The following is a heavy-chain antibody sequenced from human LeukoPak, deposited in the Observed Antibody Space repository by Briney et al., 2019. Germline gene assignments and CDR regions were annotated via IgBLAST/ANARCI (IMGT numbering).Heavy chain of an antibody. J-gene: IGHJ4*02. Sequence: DSVKVSCKASGYTFTGYYMHWVRQAPGQGLEWMGWINPNSGGTNYAQKFQGRVTMTRDTSISTAYMELSRLRSDDTAVYYCARGQGYSLFPDNYYFDYWGQGILVTVSS. CDR3: ARGQGYSLFPDNYYFDY. V-gene: IGHV1-2*02. D-gene: IGHD5-18*01. CDR2: INPNSGGT. CDR1: GYTFTGYY.